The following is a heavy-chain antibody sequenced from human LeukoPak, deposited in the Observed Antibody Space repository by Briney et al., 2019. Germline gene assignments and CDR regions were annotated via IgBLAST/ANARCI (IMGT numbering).Heavy chain of an antibody. V-gene: IGHV1-18*01. CDR1: GYTFTSYG. CDR2: LSTKKGNT. Sequence: ASVKVSCKASGYTFTSYGITWVRQAPGQGLEWMGWLSTKKGNTHYAQKVQGRVTMTTDTCTSTAYMELRSLTFDDTAVYYCARGAYGESPFDYWGQGTLVTVPP. J-gene: IGHJ4*02. CDR3: ARGAYGESPFDY. D-gene: IGHD4-17*01.